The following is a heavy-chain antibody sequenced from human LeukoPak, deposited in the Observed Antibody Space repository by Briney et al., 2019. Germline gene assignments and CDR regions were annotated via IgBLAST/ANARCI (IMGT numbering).Heavy chain of an antibody. D-gene: IGHD6-19*01. Sequence: SPRLSPSASGFTSRTYTMHWGRHTPQKGLQCVSAIKSGGDSTYDADSVKGRLIMSRDHSKHTLYSQMSSLRVDATDIYFCVKPHSAVPGTTYFYYWGQGNLVTVSS. V-gene: IGHV3-64D*06. CDR1: GFTSRTYT. CDR2: IKSGGDST. J-gene: IGHJ4*02. CDR3: VKPHSAVPGTTYFYY.